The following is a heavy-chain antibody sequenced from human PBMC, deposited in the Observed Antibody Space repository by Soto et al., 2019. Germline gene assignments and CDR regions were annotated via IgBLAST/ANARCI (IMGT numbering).Heavy chain of an antibody. V-gene: IGHV4-30-2*01. D-gene: IGHD3-9*01. J-gene: IGHJ4*02. CDR3: ARLQRALRYFDWLPSGYFDY. CDR2: INHSGST. CDR1: GGSISSGGYF. Sequence: SETLSLTCAVSGGSISSGGYFWSWIRQPPGTGLEWIGEINHSGSTNYNPSLKSRVTISVDTSRNQFSLKLTSVTAADTAVYYCARLQRALRYFDWLPSGYFDYWGQGTLVTVSS.